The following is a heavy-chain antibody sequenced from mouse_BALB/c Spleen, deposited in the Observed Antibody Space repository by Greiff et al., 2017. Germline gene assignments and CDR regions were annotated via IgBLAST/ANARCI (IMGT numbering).Heavy chain of an antibody. Sequence: QVQLQQSGAELARPGASVKLSCKASGYTFTSYWMQWVKQRPGQGLEWIGAIYPGDGDTRYTQKFKGKATLTADKSSSTAYMQLSSLASEDSAVYYCARRAAGRGAWFAYWGQGTLVTVSA. D-gene: IGHD6-1*01. CDR1: GYTFTSYW. J-gene: IGHJ3*01. V-gene: IGHV1-87*01. CDR2: IYPGDGDT. CDR3: ARRAAGRGAWFAY.